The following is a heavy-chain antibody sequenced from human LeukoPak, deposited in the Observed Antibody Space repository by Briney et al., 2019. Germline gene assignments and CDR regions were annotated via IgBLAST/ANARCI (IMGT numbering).Heavy chain of an antibody. CDR1: GGSISSSSYY. CDR2: IYYSGST. J-gene: IGHJ5*02. D-gene: IGHD5-24*01. Sequence: PSETLSLTCTVSGGSISSSSYYWGWIRQPPGKGLEWIGSIYYSGSTYYNPSLKSRVTISVDTSKNQFSLKLSSVAAADTAVYYCARRDGYPPYNWFDPWGQGTLVTVSS. CDR3: ARRDGYPPYNWFDP. V-gene: IGHV4-39*07.